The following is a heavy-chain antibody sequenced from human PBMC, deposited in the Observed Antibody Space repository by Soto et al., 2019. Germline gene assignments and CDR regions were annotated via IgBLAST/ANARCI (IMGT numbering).Heavy chain of an antibody. CDR1: GYAFTNHC. D-gene: IGHD6-6*01. CDR2: INPSSGST. J-gene: IGHJ4*02. CDR3: ARAYSCSSSHDY. V-gene: IGHV1-46*01. Sequence: ASVKVSCKASGYAFTNHCMDWARQAPGQGLEWMGIINPSSGSTNYAQKFKGRVIMTGDTSTTTVYMELSSLRSEDTAVYYCARAYSCSSSHDYWGQGTLVTVSS.